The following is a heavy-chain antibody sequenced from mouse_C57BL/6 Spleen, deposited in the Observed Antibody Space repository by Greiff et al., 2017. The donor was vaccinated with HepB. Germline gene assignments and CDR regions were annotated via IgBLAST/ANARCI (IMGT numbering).Heavy chain of an antibody. Sequence: EVKLVESEGGLVQPGSSMKLSCTASGFTFSDYYMAWVRQVPEKGLEWVANINYDGSSTYYLDSLKSRFIISRDNAKNILYLQMSSLKSEDTATYYCARDRDYGNFHFDYWGQGTTLTVSS. V-gene: IGHV5-16*01. J-gene: IGHJ2*01. CDR3: ARDRDYGNFHFDY. CDR2: INYDGSST. CDR1: GFTFSDYY. D-gene: IGHD2-1*01.